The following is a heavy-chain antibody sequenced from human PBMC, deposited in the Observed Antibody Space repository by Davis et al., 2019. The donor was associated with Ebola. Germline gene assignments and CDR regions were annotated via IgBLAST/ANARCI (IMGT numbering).Heavy chain of an antibody. D-gene: IGHD2-8*01. J-gene: IGHJ3*01. Sequence: PGGSLRLSCKDSGNRFSSHWIGWVRQMPGKGLEWMGMIYPSDFDTRYSPSFQGQVTISADKSINTAYLQWTSLKASDTAMYYCMRRGDTPAWGMDVWGQGTMVTVSS. V-gene: IGHV5-51*01. CDR3: MRRGDTPAWGMDV. CDR2: IYPSDFDT. CDR1: GNRFSSHW.